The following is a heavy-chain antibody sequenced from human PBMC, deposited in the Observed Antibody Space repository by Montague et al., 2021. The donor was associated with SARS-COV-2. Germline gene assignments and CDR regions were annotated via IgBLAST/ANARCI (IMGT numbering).Heavy chain of an antibody. D-gene: IGHD3-22*01. CDR1: GGAISSSSYY. Sequence: SETLSLTRTVSGGAISSSSYYWGWIRQPPGKGLEWIGSIYYSGSTYYNPSLKSRVTISVDTSKNQFSLKLSSVTAADTAVYYCARDTRITMLVVVNRYGMDVWGQGTTVTASS. J-gene: IGHJ6*02. CDR3: ARDTRITMLVVVNRYGMDV. CDR2: IYYSGST. V-gene: IGHV4-39*07.